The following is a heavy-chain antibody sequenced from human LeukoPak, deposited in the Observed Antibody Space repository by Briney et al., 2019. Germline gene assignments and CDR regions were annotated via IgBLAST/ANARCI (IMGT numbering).Heavy chain of an antibody. D-gene: IGHD2-2*01. V-gene: IGHV1-18*01. J-gene: IGHJ4*02. Sequence: ASVKVSRKASGYTFTSYAMHWVRQAPGQGLEWMGWINPNSGGTNYAQKLQGRVTMTTDISTSTAYMELRSLRSDDTAVYYCDRSSLLVVPAATGDYWGQGTLVTVSS. CDR1: GYTFTSYA. CDR2: INPNSGGT. CDR3: DRSSLLVVPAATGDY.